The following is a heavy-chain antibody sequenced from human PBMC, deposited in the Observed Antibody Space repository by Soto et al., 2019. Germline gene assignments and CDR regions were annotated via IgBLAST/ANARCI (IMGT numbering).Heavy chain of an antibody. CDR1: GGSVSSGSYY. CDR3: ARDVYDSSSSSPYYFDY. CDR2: IYYSGST. J-gene: IGHJ4*02. D-gene: IGHD6-6*01. Sequence: PSETLSLTCTVSGGSVSSGSYYWSWIRQPPGKGLEWIGYIYYSGSTNYNPSLKSRVTISVDTSKNQFSLKLSSVTAADTAVYYCARDVYDSSSSSPYYFDYWGQGTLVTVSS. V-gene: IGHV4-61*01.